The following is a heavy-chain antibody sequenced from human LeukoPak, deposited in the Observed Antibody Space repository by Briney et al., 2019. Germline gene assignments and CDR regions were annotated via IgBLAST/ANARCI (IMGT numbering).Heavy chain of an antibody. Sequence: SQTLSLTCTVSGGSISSGGNYWSWIRQPPGKGLEWIGNIYYSGSSYYNPSLKSRVTISVDTSKNQFSLKLSSVTAADTAVYYCARVDSSSLDYWGQGTLVTVSS. J-gene: IGHJ4*02. CDR3: ARVDSSSLDY. CDR2: IYYSGSS. CDR1: GGSISSGGNY. D-gene: IGHD3-9*01. V-gene: IGHV4-30-4*01.